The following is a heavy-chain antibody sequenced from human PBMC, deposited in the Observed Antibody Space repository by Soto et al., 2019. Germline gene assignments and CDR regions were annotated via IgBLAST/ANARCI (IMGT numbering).Heavy chain of an antibody. CDR2: IYSGGST. CDR1: GFTVSSNY. V-gene: IGHV3-66*01. Sequence: PGGSLRLSCAASGFTVSSNYMSWVRQAPGKGLEWVSVIYSGGSTYYADSVKGRFTISRDNSKNTLYLQMNSLRAEDTAVYYCAKDKAPIAAAGTGGAVYWGQGTLVTVSS. J-gene: IGHJ4*02. D-gene: IGHD6-13*01. CDR3: AKDKAPIAAAGTGGAVY.